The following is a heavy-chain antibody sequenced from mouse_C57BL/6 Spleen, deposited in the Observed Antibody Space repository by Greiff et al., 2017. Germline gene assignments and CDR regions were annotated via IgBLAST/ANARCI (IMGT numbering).Heavy chain of an antibody. Sequence: VQLQQSGPVLVKPGASVKMSCKASGYTFTDYYMNWVKQSHGKSLEWIGVINPYNGGTSYNQKFKGKATLTVDKSSSTAYMELNSLTSEDSAVYYCARAVYYDYPDVWGTGTTVTVSS. V-gene: IGHV1-19*01. CDR1: GYTFTDYY. J-gene: IGHJ1*03. CDR3: ARAVYYDYPDV. D-gene: IGHD2-4*01. CDR2: INPYNGGT.